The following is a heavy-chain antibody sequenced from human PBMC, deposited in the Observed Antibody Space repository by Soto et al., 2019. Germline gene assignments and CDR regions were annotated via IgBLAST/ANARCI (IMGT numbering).Heavy chain of an antibody. V-gene: IGHV1-3*01. D-gene: IGHD2-15*01. CDR2: INVGNGNT. CDR1: GYAFTDYA. Sequence: GASVEVPCKASGYAFTDYAIHWVRQAPGQGLEWMGWINVGNGNTGYSRKFQGRVTNARDMSASTAYIEVTSLTSEDTAIYYCAREGAHYTPLDHWGQGTLVTVS. CDR3: AREGAHYTPLDH. J-gene: IGHJ4*02.